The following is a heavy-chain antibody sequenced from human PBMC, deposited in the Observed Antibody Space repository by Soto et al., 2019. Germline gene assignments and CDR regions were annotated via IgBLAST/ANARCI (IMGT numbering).Heavy chain of an antibody. V-gene: IGHV1-69*02. J-gene: IGHJ3*02. D-gene: IGHD5-12*01. Sequence: QVQLVHSGAEVKKPGSSVKVSCKASGGTFSSYTISWVRQAPGQGLEWMGRIIPILGIANYAQKFQGRVTITAGKSTRTAYMELSSLRSEDTALYYCARGSIRYSGYASPGAFDICGQGTMVTVSS. CDR3: ARGSIRYSGYASPGAFDI. CDR2: IIPILGIA. CDR1: GGTFSSYT.